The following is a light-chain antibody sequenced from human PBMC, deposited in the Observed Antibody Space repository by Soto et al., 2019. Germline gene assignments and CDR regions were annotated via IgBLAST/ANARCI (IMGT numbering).Light chain of an antibody. J-gene: IGKJ1*01. Sequence: DIQMTQSPSTLSGSVGDRVTITCRASQTISSWLAWYQKKPGKAPKLLIYKASTLKSGDPSRFSGSGSGTEFTLTISSLQPDDFATYYCQHYNSYSEGFGQGAKVDIK. CDR2: KAS. CDR1: QTISSW. V-gene: IGKV1-5*03. CDR3: QHYNSYSEG.